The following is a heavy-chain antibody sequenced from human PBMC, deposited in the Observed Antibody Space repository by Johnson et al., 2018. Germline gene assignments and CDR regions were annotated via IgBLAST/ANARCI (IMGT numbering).Heavy chain of an antibody. CDR1: GYSFTSYW. J-gene: IGHJ3*01. CDR2: IYPGDSDI. V-gene: IGHV5-51*03. Sequence: VQLVESGGGVARPGESLKISCKGSGYSFTSYWIAWVRQMPGKGLEWMGIIYPGDSDIRYSPSFQGQVAISADKSISTAYLQWSSLKASDTAMYYCARPQTTVTTSDAFDRWGQGTMVTVSS. D-gene: IGHD4-17*01. CDR3: ARPQTTVTTSDAFDR.